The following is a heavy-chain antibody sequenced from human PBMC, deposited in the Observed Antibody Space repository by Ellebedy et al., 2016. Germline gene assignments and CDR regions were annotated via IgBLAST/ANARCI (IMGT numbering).Heavy chain of an antibody. D-gene: IGHD4/OR15-4a*01. J-gene: IGHJ4*02. CDR1: GFTFNDYA. V-gene: IGHV3-9*01. Sequence: GGSLRLSXAGSGFTFNDYALHWVRQAPWKGLEWVSGISWDSAVIGYGGSVKGRFTISKDSAKNYLYLQMNSLRPEDTAFYYCAMGTMDYFYHWGQGTLVTVSS. CDR3: AMGTMDYFYH. CDR2: ISWDSAVI.